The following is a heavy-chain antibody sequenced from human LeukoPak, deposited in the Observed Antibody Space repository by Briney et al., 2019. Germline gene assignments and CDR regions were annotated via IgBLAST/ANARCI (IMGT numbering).Heavy chain of an antibody. CDR3: AREMDGPYGSGSSLDY. V-gene: IGHV3-11*01. Sequence: GGSLRLSCAASGFTFSEYYMSWIRQAPGKGLEWVSYISSSGSTTYYADSVKGRFTISRDNAKNSLYLQINSLRAEDTAVYSCAREMDGPYGSGSSLDYWGQGTLVTVSS. CDR2: ISSSGSTT. D-gene: IGHD3-10*01. CDR1: GFTFSEYY. J-gene: IGHJ4*02.